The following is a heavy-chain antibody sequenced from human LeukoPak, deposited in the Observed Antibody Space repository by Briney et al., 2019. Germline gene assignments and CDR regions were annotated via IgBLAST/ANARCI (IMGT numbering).Heavy chain of an antibody. D-gene: IGHD5-18*01. V-gene: IGHV3-33*08. CDR1: GFTFSSYA. J-gene: IGHJ4*02. CDR3: ARGGYSYGYPFDY. CDR2: IWYDGSNK. Sequence: GGSLRLSCAASGFTFSSYAMHWVRQAPGKGLEWVAVIWYDGSNKYYADSVKGRFTISRDNSKNTLYLQMNSLRAEDTAVYYCARGGYSYGYPFDYWGQGTLVTVSS.